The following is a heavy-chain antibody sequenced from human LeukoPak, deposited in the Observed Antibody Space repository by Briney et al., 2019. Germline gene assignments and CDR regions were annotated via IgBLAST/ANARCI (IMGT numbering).Heavy chain of an antibody. V-gene: IGHV3-21*01. J-gene: IGHJ4*02. Sequence: GGSLRLSCAASGFTLSDHWVYWVRQAPGKGLEWVSSISSSSSYIYYADSVKGRFTISRDNAKNSLYLQMNSLRAEDTAVYYCASLTHPRDYWGQGTLVTVSS. CDR1: GFTLSDHW. CDR3: ASLTHPRDY. CDR2: ISSSSSYI.